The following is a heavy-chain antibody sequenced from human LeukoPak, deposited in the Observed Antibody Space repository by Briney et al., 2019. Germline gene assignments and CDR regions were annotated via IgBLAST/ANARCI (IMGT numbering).Heavy chain of an antibody. Sequence: PGGSLRLSCAASGFTFSSYALSWVRQAPGKGLEWVSTISDNGGGTYYAGSVKGRFTISRDNSKNTVYLQMNTLRAEDTALYYCVKEGNIYGYGEYWGQGTLVTVSS. D-gene: IGHD5-18*01. V-gene: IGHV3-23*01. CDR1: GFTFSSYA. CDR2: ISDNGGGT. CDR3: VKEGNIYGYGEY. J-gene: IGHJ4*02.